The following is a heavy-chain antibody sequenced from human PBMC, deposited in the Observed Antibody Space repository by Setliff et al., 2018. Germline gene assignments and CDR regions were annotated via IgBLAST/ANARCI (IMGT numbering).Heavy chain of an antibody. CDR3: VRDYSMAISVGYLQH. CDR1: GDSFSDYY. Sequence: ASETLSLTCAVYGDSFSDYYWSWIRQPPGKGLEWIEEINHRGSTNYSPSLRSRFTISRENSKNTLYLEMSSLRDEDTAVYYCVRDYSMAISVGYLQHWGQGTQVTVSS. D-gene: IGHD3-10*01. CDR2: INHRGST. J-gene: IGHJ1*01. V-gene: IGHV4-34*01.